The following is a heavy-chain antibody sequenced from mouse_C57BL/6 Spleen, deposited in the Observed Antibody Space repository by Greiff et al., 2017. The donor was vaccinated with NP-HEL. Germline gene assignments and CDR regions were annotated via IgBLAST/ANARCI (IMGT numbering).Heavy chain of an antibody. J-gene: IGHJ4*01. V-gene: IGHV1-66*01. CDR1: GYSFTSYY. CDR2: IYPGSGNT. Sequence: QVHVKQSGPELVKPGASVKISCKASGYSFTSYYIHWVKQRPGQGLEWIGWIYPGSGNTKYNEKFKGKATLTADTSSSTAYMQLSSLTSEDSAVYYCARSGDYDRDYAMDYWGQGTSVTVSS. D-gene: IGHD2-4*01. CDR3: ARSGDYDRDYAMDY.